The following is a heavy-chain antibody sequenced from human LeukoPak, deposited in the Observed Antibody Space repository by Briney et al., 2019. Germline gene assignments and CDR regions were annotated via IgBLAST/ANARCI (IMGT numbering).Heavy chain of an antibody. CDR3: ARHPRFPGAGFGY. J-gene: IGHJ4*02. CDR2: TYYSGST. D-gene: IGHD1-14*01. CDR1: GGSISSSSYY. V-gene: IGHV4-39*01. Sequence: SETLSLTCTVSGGSISSSSYYWGWIRQPPGKGLEWIGSTYYSGSTYYNPSLKSRVTISVDTSKNQFSLKLSSVTAADTAVYYCARHPRFPGAGFGYWGQGTLVTVSS.